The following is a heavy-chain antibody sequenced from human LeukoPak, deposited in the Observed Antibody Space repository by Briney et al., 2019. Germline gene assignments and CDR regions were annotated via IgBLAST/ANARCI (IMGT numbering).Heavy chain of an antibody. V-gene: IGHV1-18*01. J-gene: IGHJ3*02. CDR2: ISAYNGNT. CDR1: GYTFTSYG. Sequence: ASVKVSCKASGYTFTSYGISWVRQAPGQGLEWMGWISAYNGNTNYAQKLQGRVTMTTDTSTSTAYMELRSLRSDDTAVYYCARANYDFWSGLLDAFDIWGQGTMVTVSS. D-gene: IGHD3-3*01. CDR3: ARANYDFWSGLLDAFDI.